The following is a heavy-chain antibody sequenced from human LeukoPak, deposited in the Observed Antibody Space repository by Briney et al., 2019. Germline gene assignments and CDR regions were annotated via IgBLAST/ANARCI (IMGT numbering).Heavy chain of an antibody. V-gene: IGHV1-69*13. J-gene: IGHJ5*02. D-gene: IGHD2-8*01. CDR3: ARDKGYCTNGVCYDWFDP. CDR1: GGTFSSYA. CDR2: TIPIFGTA. Sequence: ASVKVSCKASGGTFSSYAISWVRQAPGQGLEWMGGTIPIFGTANYAQKFQGRVTITADESTSTAYMELSSLRSEDTAVYYCARDKGYCTNGVCYDWFDPWGQGTLVTVSS.